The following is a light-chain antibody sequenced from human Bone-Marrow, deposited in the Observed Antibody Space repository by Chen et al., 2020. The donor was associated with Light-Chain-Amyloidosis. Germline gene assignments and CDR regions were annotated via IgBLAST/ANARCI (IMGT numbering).Light chain of an antibody. J-gene: IGLJ3*02. CDR1: SGSVYTTYY. CDR3: VLYMGSGIQWV. V-gene: IGLV8-61*01. CDR2: TTT. Sequence: TVVTQEPSFSVSPVGTVTLTCGLSSGSVYTTYYHTPGQPPRTLIYTTTIRWSGVPERVCGAIGGKKAALTITGAQADDEFGYGSVLYMGSGIQWVFGGGTKLTV.